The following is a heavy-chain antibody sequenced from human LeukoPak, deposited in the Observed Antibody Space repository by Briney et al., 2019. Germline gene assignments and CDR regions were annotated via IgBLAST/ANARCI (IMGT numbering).Heavy chain of an antibody. CDR2: IYSSGST. J-gene: IGHJ4*02. CDR3: ARGPTMTTDY. Sequence: PSQTLSLTCTVSGGSISSTYYYWSWVRQPPGKGLEWIGYIYSSGSTSYNPSLRSRVTMAVDTSKNQFSLKLTSVTAADTAAYYCARGPTMTTDYWGQGTLVTVSS. D-gene: IGHD4-17*01. CDR1: GGSISSTYYY. V-gene: IGHV4-30-4*01.